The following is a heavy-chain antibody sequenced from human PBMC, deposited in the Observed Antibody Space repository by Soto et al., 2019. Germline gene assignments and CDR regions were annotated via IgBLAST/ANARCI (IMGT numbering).Heavy chain of an antibody. CDR3: ARGGSTNNYYYYGMDV. CDR2: ISAYNGNT. J-gene: IGHJ6*02. D-gene: IGHD2-2*01. V-gene: IGHV1-18*01. Sequence: QVQLVQSGAEVKKPGASVKVSCKASGYTFTSYGISWVRQAPGQGLEWMGWISAYNGNTNYAQKLQGRVTMTTDTSTSTAYMELRSLRSEDTAVYYCARGGSTNNYYYYGMDVWGQGTTVTVSS. CDR1: GYTFTSYG.